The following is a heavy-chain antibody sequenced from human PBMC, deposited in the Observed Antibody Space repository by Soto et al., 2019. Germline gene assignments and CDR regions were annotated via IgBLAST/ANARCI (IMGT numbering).Heavy chain of an antibody. J-gene: IGHJ6*02. V-gene: IGHV3-30-3*01. D-gene: IGHD2-2*02. CDR3: ARALVVPAAIPSYYYGMDV. CDR1: GFTFSSYA. Sequence: TGGSLRLSCAASGFTFSSYAMHWVRQAPGKGLEWVAVISYDGSNKYYADSVKGRFTISRDNSKNTLYLQMNSLRAEDTAVYYCARALVVPAAIPSYYYGMDVWGQGTTVTVSS. CDR2: ISYDGSNK.